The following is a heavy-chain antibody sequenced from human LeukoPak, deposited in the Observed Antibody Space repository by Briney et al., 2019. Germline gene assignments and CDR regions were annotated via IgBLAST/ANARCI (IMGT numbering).Heavy chain of an antibody. V-gene: IGHV3-11*01. CDR3: ARVLLTYYYDSSGYSSIDYYGMDV. D-gene: IGHD3-22*01. CDR1: GFTFSDYY. Sequence: GGSLRLSCAASGFTFSDYYMSWIRQAPGKGLEWVSYISSSGSTIYYADSVKGRFTISRDNAKNSLYLQMNSLRAEDTAVYYCARVLLTYYYDSSGYSSIDYYGMDVWGQGTTVTVSS. CDR2: ISSSGSTI. J-gene: IGHJ6*02.